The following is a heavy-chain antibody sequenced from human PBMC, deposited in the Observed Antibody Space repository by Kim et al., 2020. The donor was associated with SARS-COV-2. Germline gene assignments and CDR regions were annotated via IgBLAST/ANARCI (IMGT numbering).Heavy chain of an antibody. V-gene: IGHV3-23*01. Sequence: GGSLRLSCAASGFTFSSYAMSWVRQAPGKGLEWVSAISGSGGSTYYADSVKGRFTISRDNSKNTLYLQMNSLRAEDTAVYYCAKLDRYDFWSGYSDYWGQGTLVTVSS. CDR3: AKLDRYDFWSGYSDY. CDR2: ISGSGGST. D-gene: IGHD3-3*01. CDR1: GFTFSSYA. J-gene: IGHJ4*02.